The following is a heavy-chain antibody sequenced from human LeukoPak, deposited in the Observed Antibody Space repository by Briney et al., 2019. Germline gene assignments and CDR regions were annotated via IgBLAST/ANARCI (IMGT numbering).Heavy chain of an antibody. CDR1: GYTFSNSG. Sequence: GASVKVSCKASGYTFSNSGVCWVRQAPGQGLEWMGWISAYNGNTNYAQKLQGRVTMTTDTSTSTAYMELRSLRSDDTAVYYCAREGGRELLDWDQGTLVTVSS. J-gene: IGHJ4*02. CDR2: ISAYNGNT. V-gene: IGHV1-18*01. CDR3: AREGGRELLD. D-gene: IGHD1-26*01.